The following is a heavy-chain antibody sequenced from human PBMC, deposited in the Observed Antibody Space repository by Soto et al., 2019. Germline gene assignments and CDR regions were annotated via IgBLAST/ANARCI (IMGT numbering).Heavy chain of an antibody. D-gene: IGHD6-19*01. Sequence: GGSLRLSCAASGFTFSSYAMSWVRQAPGKGLEWVSAISGSGGSTYYADSVKGRFTISRDNSKNTLYLQMNSLRAEDTAVYYCAENPGPYSSQSGYFDYWGQGTLVTVSS. CDR2: ISGSGGST. J-gene: IGHJ4*02. CDR1: GFTFSSYA. V-gene: IGHV3-23*01. CDR3: AENPGPYSSQSGYFDY.